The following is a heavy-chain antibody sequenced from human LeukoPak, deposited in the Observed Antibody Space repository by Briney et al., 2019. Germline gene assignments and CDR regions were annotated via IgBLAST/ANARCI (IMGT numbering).Heavy chain of an antibody. J-gene: IGHJ4*02. CDR3: ARDLHGSRGEFDY. Sequence: SQTLLLTCDISGDSVSSNSVIWNWIRQSPSRGLEWLGRTYYKSKWYNDYATSVQRRITINSDTSRNQFSLQLNSVTPEDTAVYYCARDLHGSRGEFDYWGQGTLVTVSS. D-gene: IGHD3-10*01. CDR2: TYYKSKWYN. CDR1: GDSVSSNSVI. V-gene: IGHV6-1*01.